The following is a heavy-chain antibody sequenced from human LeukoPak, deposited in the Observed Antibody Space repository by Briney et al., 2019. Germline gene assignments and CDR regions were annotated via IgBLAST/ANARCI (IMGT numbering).Heavy chain of an antibody. J-gene: IGHJ6*02. CDR3: ARGKAAIGSRYYYGMDV. V-gene: IGHV4-30-2*01. D-gene: IGHD2-2*01. CDR1: GGSISSGGYS. CDR2: IYHSGST. Sequence: SSETLSLTCAVSGGSISSGGYSWSWIRQPPGKGLEWIVYIYHSGSTYYNPSLKSRVTISVDRSKNQFSLKLSSVTAADTAVYYCARGKAAIGSRYYYGMDVWGQGTTVTVSS.